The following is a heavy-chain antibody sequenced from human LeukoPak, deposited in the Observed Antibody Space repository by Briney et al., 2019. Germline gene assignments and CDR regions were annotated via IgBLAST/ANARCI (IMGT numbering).Heavy chain of an antibody. Sequence: PSGTLSLTRAVSGGSISSSNWWSWVRQPPGKGLEWIGEIYHSGSTNYNPSLKSRVTISVDKSKNQFSLKLSSVTAADTAVYYCARERGSYYDHYFDYWGQGTLVTVSS. D-gene: IGHD1-26*01. V-gene: IGHV4-4*02. CDR1: GGSISSSNW. CDR2: IYHSGST. J-gene: IGHJ4*02. CDR3: ARERGSYYDHYFDY.